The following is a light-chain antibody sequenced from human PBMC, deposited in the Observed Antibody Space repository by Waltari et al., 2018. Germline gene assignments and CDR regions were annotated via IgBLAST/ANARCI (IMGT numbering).Light chain of an antibody. J-gene: IGKJ1*01. V-gene: IGKV1-5*01. Sequence: DIQMTQSPSTLSASVGDSVTITCRASQSISTWLAWYQHKPGKAPKLIINDASNLEGGVPSRVRCSGAGTEFTLTITRLQPDDFATYYCQQYNGYSRWTFGPGTKVEVK. CDR1: QSISTW. CDR2: DAS. CDR3: QQYNGYSRWT.